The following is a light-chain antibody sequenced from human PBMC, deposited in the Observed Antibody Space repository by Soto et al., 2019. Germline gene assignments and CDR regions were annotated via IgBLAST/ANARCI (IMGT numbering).Light chain of an antibody. J-gene: IGKJ1*01. CDR1: QSIRSW. V-gene: IGKV1-5*01. CDR2: DAY. CDR3: QQYNSYPWT. Sequence: IKMTQSPSILSASVGDRVTITCRASQSIRSWLAWYQQKPGKAPKLLIYDAYSLESGVPSRFSGRRSGTEFTLTIAGLQPDDFATYYCQQYNSYPWTFGQGTKVDI.